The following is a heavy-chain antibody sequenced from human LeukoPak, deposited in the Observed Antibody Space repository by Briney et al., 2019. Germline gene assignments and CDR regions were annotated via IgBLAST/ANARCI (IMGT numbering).Heavy chain of an antibody. Sequence: GGSLRLSCAASGFTVSSNYMSWVRQAPGKGLEWVAAIDRSGGSTFYADSVKGRFTISKDNSKNTLYLQINSLRVDDTAIYYCARGSHGEHDSWGQGTLVTVSS. D-gene: IGHD4-17*01. CDR2: IDRSGGST. CDR3: ARGSHGEHDS. V-gene: IGHV3-23*01. J-gene: IGHJ5*01. CDR1: GFTVSSNY.